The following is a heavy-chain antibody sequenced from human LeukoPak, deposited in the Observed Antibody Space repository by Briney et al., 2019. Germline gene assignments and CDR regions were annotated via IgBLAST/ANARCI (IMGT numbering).Heavy chain of an antibody. CDR1: GFTFSDYY. V-gene: IGHV3-11*04. CDR2: ISNSGNSI. D-gene: IGHD6-13*01. CDR3: ATSFIGSPGTFDY. J-gene: IGHJ4*02. Sequence: GGSLRLSCAASGFTFSDYYMNWIRQAPGKGLEWISYISNSGNSIYQADSVKGRLTISRDNAENSVSLQMDSLRAADTAVYYCATSFIGSPGTFDYWGRGTLVTVSS.